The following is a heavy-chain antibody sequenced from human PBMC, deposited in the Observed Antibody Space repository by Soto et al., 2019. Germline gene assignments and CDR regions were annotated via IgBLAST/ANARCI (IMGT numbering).Heavy chain of an antibody. D-gene: IGHD6-13*01. Sequence: GASVKVSCKASGYTFTGYYMHWVRQAPGQGLEWMGWINPNSGGTNYAQKFQGRVTMTRDTSISTAYMELSRLRSDDTAVYYCARAAGGGSSLNRYYYYYGMDVWGQGTTVTVSS. CDR1: GYTFTGYY. CDR3: ARAAGGGSSLNRYYYYYGMDV. V-gene: IGHV1-2*02. CDR2: INPNSGGT. J-gene: IGHJ6*02.